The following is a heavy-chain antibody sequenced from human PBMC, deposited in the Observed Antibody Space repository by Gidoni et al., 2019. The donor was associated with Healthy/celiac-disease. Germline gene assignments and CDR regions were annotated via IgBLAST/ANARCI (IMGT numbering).Heavy chain of an antibody. D-gene: IGHD2-15*01. J-gene: IGHJ5*02. CDR3: ARHPRGIVVVVAATENWFDP. Sequence: QLQLQESGPGLVKPSETLSLTCPVSDGSIRSCGYSLGGIRQPPGKGLEWIGSIYYSGGTYYNPSLKSRVTISVDTSKNQFSLKLSSVTAADTAVYYCARHPRGIVVVVAATENWFDPWGQGTLVTVSS. CDR1: DGSIRSCGYS. CDR2: IYYSGGT. V-gene: IGHV4-39*01.